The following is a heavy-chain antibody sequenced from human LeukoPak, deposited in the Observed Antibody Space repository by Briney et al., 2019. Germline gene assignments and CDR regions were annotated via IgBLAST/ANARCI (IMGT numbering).Heavy chain of an antibody. V-gene: IGHV3-7*01. CDR3: ARDRGWRSSGYYLYHFDY. Sequence: GGSLRLSCAASGFAFSSSWMSWVRQAPGKGLEWVASIKHNGGEKYYVDSVKGRFTISRDNAKNSLYLEMSSLRVEDTAVYYCARDRGWRSSGYYLYHFDYWGQGTLVTFAS. J-gene: IGHJ4*02. CDR1: GFAFSSSW. D-gene: IGHD3-22*01. CDR2: IKHNGGEK.